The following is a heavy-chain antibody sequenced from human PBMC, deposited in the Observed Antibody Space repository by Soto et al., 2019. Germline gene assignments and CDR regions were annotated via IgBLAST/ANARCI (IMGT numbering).Heavy chain of an antibody. Sequence: SETLSLTCTVSGGSISSYYWSWIRQPPGKGLEWIGYIYYSGSTNYNPSLKSRVTISVDTSKNQFSLKLSSVTAADTAVYYCARLTRRLRYFDWLPYYFDYWGQGTLVTVS. CDR1: GGSISSYY. CDR3: ARLTRRLRYFDWLPYYFDY. D-gene: IGHD3-9*01. CDR2: IYYSGST. J-gene: IGHJ4*02. V-gene: IGHV4-59*08.